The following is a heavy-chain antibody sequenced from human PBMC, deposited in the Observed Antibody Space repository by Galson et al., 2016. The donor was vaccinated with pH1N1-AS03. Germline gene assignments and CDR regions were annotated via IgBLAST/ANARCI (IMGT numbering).Heavy chain of an antibody. Sequence: SVKVSCKASGYTFTSYGITWVRQASGQGLEWMGWISAYNGNTKYAQKFPGRVTMTTDTSTSTAYMELRSLRSDDTAVYYCAKVGGEGYNWYFYGMDVWGQGTTVTVSS. CDR1: GYTFTSYG. CDR2: ISAYNGNT. D-gene: IGHD5-24*01. CDR3: AKVGGEGYNWYFYGMDV. J-gene: IGHJ6*02. V-gene: IGHV1-18*01.